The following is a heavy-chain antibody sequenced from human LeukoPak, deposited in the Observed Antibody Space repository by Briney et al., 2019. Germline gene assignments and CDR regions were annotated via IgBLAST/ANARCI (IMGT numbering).Heavy chain of an antibody. CDR1: GFTFSSND. Sequence: PGTSLRLSCAASGFTFSSNDMHWVRQAPGKGLEWVAVIWYDGNNKYYADSVKGRFTISRDNSKNTLFLLMNSLRAEDTAVYYCATDAGHWFDPWGQGTLVTVSS. CDR3: ATDAGHWFDP. CDR2: IWYDGNNK. J-gene: IGHJ5*02. V-gene: IGHV3-33*01.